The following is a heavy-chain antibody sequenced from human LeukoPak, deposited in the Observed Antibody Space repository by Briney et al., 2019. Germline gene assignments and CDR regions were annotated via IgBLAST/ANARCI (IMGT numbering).Heavy chain of an antibody. D-gene: IGHD3-3*01. V-gene: IGHV3-7*01. CDR2: IDPDGSKK. CDR3: ARGGGDYTSRYYMGV. Sequence: QPGGSLRLSCTASGFTFRNYWMGWVRQTPGKGLEWVANIDPDGSKKQYGDSVKGRYTTSRDNAKNSLDLQMSSLRAEDTAIYYCARGGGDYTSRYYMGVWGKGTTVTVSS. J-gene: IGHJ6*03. CDR1: GFTFRNYW.